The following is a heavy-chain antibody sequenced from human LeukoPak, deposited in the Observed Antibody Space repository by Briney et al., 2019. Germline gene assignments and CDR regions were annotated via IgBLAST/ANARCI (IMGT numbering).Heavy chain of an antibody. D-gene: IGHD4-23*01. CDR2: ISSSSSHT. J-gene: IGHJ4*02. V-gene: IGHV3-11*05. CDR1: GFTFSDYY. CDR3: AREGAQGGNPTSYYFDY. Sequence: GGSLRLSCAASGFTFSDYYMSWIRQAPGKGLEWVSYISSSSSHTNYADSVKGRFTISRDNAKNSLYLQMNSLRAEDTAVYYCAREGAQGGNPTSYYFDYWGQGTLVTVSS.